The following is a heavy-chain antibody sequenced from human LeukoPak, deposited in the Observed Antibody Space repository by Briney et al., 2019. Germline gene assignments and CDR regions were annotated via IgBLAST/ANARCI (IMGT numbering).Heavy chain of an antibody. D-gene: IGHD3-10*01. J-gene: IGHJ5*02. Sequence: GASVKVSCKASGYTFTSYYMHWVRQAPGQGLEWMGIINPSGGATTYAQKFQGRVTMTRDMSTSTVYMELSSLRSEDTAVYYCARSPGGSGRESWFDPWGQGTLVTVSS. CDR2: INPSGGAT. CDR3: ARSPGGSGRESWFDP. V-gene: IGHV1-46*01. CDR1: GYTFTSYY.